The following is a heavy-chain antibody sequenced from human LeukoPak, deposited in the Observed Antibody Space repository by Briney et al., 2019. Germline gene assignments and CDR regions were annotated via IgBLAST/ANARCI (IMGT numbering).Heavy chain of an antibody. CDR2: INPNSGGT. J-gene: IGHJ6*03. Sequence: ASVKVSCKASGYTFTGYYMHWVRHAPGQGLEWMGRINPNSGGTNYAQKFQGRVTMTRHTSISTAYMELSRLRSDDTAVYCCAREGYYYYYMDVWGKGTTVTVSS. CDR1: GYTFTGYY. CDR3: AREGYYYYYMDV. V-gene: IGHV1-2*06.